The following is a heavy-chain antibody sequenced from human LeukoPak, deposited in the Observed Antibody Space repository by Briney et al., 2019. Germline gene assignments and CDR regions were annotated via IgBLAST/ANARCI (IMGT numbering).Heavy chain of an antibody. CDR3: ARDLGVMVRAFDI. CDR1: GGSISSYY. V-gene: IGHV4-59*01. Sequence: SETLSLTCTVSGGSISSYYWSWIRQPPGKRLEWIGYIYYSGSTSYNPSLKSRVTISVDTSKNQISLKLSSVTAADTAVYYCARDLGVMVRAFDIWGRGTMVTVSS. D-gene: IGHD5-18*01. J-gene: IGHJ3*02. CDR2: IYYSGST.